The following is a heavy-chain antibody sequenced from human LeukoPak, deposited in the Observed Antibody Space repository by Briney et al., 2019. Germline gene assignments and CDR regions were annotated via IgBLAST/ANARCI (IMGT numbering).Heavy chain of an antibody. CDR2: INHSGST. CDR1: GGSFSGYY. V-gene: IGHV4-34*01. J-gene: IGHJ6*03. Sequence: SETLSLTCAVYGGSFSGYYCSWIRQPPGKGLEWIGEINHSGSTNYNPSLKSRVTISVDTSKNQFSLKLSSVTAADTAVYYCARLSRDYYYYYYMDVWGKGTTVTVSS. CDR3: ARLSRDYYYYYYMDV.